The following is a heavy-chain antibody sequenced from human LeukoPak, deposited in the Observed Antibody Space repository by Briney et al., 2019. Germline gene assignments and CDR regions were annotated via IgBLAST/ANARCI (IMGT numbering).Heavy chain of an antibody. V-gene: IGHV3-23*01. CDR2: ITAGGDKT. CDR3: AKLPGWFGESHRDY. CDR1: GFTFNSYA. D-gene: IGHD3-10*01. Sequence: GGSLRLSCAASGFTFNSYAMTWVRQAPGKGLEWVSGITAGGDKTFYADSVKGRFTISRDNSKNTLYLQMNSLRAEDTAVYYCAKLPGWFGESHRDYWGQGTLVTVSS. J-gene: IGHJ4*02.